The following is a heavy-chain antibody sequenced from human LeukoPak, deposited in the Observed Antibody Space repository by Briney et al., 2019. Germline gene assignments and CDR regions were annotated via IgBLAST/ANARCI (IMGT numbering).Heavy chain of an antibody. J-gene: IGHJ3*02. V-gene: IGHV1-18*01. CDR3: ARDRSLLRYFDWLPTDAFDI. CDR1: GYTFTSYD. Sequence: GASVKVSCKASGYTFTSYDISWVRQAPGQGLEWMGWISAYNGNTNYAQKLQGRVTMTTDTSTSTAYMELRSLRSDDTAVYYCARDRSLLRYFDWLPTDAFDIWGQGTMVTVSS. CDR2: ISAYNGNT. D-gene: IGHD3-9*01.